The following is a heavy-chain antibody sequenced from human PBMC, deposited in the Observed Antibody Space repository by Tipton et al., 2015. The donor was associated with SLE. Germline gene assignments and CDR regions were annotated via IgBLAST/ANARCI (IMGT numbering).Heavy chain of an antibody. V-gene: IGHV3-30*02. CDR3: ARVIGYSYGYFDY. CDR2: IRYDGSNK. CDR1: GFTFSSYA. Sequence: SLRLSCAASGFTFSSYAMHWVRQAPGKGLEWVAFIRYDGSNKYYADSVKGRFTISRDNAKNSLYLQMNSLRAEDTALYYCARVIGYSYGYFDYWGQGTLVTVSS. J-gene: IGHJ4*02. D-gene: IGHD5-18*01.